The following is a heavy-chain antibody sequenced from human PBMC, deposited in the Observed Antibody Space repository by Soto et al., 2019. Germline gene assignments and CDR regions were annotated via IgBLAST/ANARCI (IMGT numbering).Heavy chain of an antibody. D-gene: IGHD3-10*01. Sequence: SHTLSLTCAISGYSVSSNSASLSFSIESPSRGLCWLGRTYYRSKWYNDYAISVKSRIIVNPDTSKNRFSLQLNSVATEDTAMYYCARQYYYGSGTYYNPYFEYWGQGTMVTVSS. CDR1: GYSVSSNSAS. J-gene: IGHJ4*02. V-gene: IGHV6-1*01. CDR3: ARQYYYGSGTYYNPYFEY. CDR2: TYYRSKWYN.